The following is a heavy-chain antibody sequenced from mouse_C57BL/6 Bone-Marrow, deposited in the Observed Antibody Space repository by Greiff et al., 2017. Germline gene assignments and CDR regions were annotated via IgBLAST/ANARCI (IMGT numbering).Heavy chain of an antibody. Sequence: EVKLMESGGGLVQPGGSLKLSCAASGFTFSDYYMYWVRQTPEKRLEWVAYISNGGGSTYYPDTVKGRFTISRDNAKNTLYLQMSRLKSEDTAMYYCAIRGAYWGQGTLVTVSA. CDR2: ISNGGGST. CDR1: GFTFSDYY. V-gene: IGHV5-12*01. CDR3: AIRGAY. J-gene: IGHJ3*01.